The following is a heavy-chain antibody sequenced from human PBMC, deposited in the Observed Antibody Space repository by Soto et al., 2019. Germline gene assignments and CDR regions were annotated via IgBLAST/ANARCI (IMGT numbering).Heavy chain of an antibody. CDR3: ARVRLLYDDGSGQGSAHFYY. CDR1: GYTFTSYA. D-gene: IGHD3-22*01. CDR2: INAGNGNT. Sequence: QVQLVQSGAEVKKPGASVKVSCKASGYTFTSYAMHWVRQAPGQRLEWMGWINAGNGNTKYSQKFQGRVTITRDTSASTAYVELSSLRSEDTAVYYCARVRLLYDDGSGQGSAHFYYWGQGTLVTVSS. V-gene: IGHV1-3*01. J-gene: IGHJ4*02.